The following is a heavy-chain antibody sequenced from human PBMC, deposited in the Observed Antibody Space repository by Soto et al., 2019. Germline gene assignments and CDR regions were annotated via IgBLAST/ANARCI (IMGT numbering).Heavy chain of an antibody. V-gene: IGHV2-5*01. D-gene: IGHD3-10*02. CDR2: IYWNDDK. Sequence: QITLKESGPTLVQPTQTLTLTCTSSGFSLSTNGVGVGWIRQPPGKALAWLAIIYWNDDKRYSPYLKSRLTTTKDPSKNRVVLTMTNMDPVDTATYYCAHSPRITMYDYWGQGTLVTVSS. CDR1: GFSLSTNGVG. CDR3: AHSPRITMYDY. J-gene: IGHJ4*02.